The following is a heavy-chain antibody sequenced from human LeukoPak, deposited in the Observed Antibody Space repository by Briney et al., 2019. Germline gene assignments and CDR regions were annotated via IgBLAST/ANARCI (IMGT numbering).Heavy chain of an antibody. J-gene: IGHJ4*02. V-gene: IGHV1-2*02. CDR2: INPNSGGT. CDR3: AREDTAMVTVSVYGY. CDR1: GYTFTGYY. Sequence: ASVKVSCKASGYTFTGYYMHWVRQAPGQGLEWMGWINPNSGGTNYAQKFQGRVTMTRDTSISTAYMELSRLRSDDTAVYYCAREDTAMVTVSVYGYWGQGTLVTVPS. D-gene: IGHD5-18*01.